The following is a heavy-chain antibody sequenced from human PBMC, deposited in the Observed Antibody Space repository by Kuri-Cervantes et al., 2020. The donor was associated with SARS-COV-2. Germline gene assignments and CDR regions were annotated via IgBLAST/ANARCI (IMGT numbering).Heavy chain of an antibody. CDR2: IWYDGSNK. V-gene: IGHV3-33*01. D-gene: IGHD6-19*01. CDR3: ARDLVVSSGWDYYMDV. J-gene: IGHJ6*03. CDR1: GFTFSDYG. Sequence: GGSLRLSCIASGFTFSDYGMHWVRQAPGKGLEWVAVIWYDGSNKYYADSVKGRFTISRDNSKNTLYLQMNSLRAEDTAVYYCARDLVVSSGWDYYMDVWGKGTTVTVSS.